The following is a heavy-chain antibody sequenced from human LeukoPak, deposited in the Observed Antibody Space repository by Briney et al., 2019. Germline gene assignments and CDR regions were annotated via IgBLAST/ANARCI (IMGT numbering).Heavy chain of an antibody. V-gene: IGHV4-39*07. CDR1: GASISGSGYY. CDR2: IYYSGST. Sequence: SETLSLTCAVSGASISGSGYYLGWIRQPPGKGLEWIGSIYYSGSTYYNPPLKSRVTISVDTSKNQFSLKLSSVTAADTAVYYCARLKYCSGGSCENDAFDIWGQGTMVTVSS. D-gene: IGHD2-15*01. J-gene: IGHJ3*02. CDR3: ARLKYCSGGSCENDAFDI.